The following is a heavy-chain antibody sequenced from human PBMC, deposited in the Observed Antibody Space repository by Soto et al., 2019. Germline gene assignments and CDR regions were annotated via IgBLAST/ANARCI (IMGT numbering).Heavy chain of an antibody. CDR2: FDPEDGET. CDR1: GYTLTELS. CDR3: ATLSNDFWSGPNNWFDP. Sequence: ASVRVSCKVSGYTLTELSMHWVRQAPGRGLEWMGGFDPEDGETIYAQKFQGRVTMTEDTSTDTAYMELSSLRSEDTAVYYCATLSNDFWSGPNNWFDPWGQGTLVTVSS. D-gene: IGHD3-3*01. V-gene: IGHV1-24*01. J-gene: IGHJ5*02.